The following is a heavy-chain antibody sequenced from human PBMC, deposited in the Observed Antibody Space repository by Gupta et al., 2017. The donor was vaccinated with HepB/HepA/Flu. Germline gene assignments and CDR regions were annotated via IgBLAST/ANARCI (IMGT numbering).Heavy chain of an antibody. J-gene: IGHJ4*02. CDR3: SRDTFGPYDD. Sequence: EVQLAESGGGLVQPGGSLRLSFAASGFTVSSYWMHWVRQAPGKGLVWVSRMIQHGSVINYADSVKGRFTISRDNTKNALYLQMNRLRAEDTAIYFCSRDTFGPYDDGGQGTLVTVSS. CDR2: MIQHGSVI. CDR1: GFTVSSYW. V-gene: IGHV3-74*01. D-gene: IGHD2/OR15-2a*01.